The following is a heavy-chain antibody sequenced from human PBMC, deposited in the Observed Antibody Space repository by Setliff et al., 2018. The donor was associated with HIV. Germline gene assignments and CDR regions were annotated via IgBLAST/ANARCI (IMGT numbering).Heavy chain of an antibody. J-gene: IGHJ4*02. CDR1: GGAFSGYY. Sequence: PSETLSLTCAVYGGAFSGYYWTWIRQSPGRGLEWMGEVNHKGVANYSPSLMRRATISADTSKNQFSLRLSSVTAADTALYFCTRAQIAAPRPFDYWGQGTLVTVSS. V-gene: IGHV4-34*01. D-gene: IGHD2-21*01. CDR3: TRAQIAAPRPFDY. CDR2: VNHKGVA.